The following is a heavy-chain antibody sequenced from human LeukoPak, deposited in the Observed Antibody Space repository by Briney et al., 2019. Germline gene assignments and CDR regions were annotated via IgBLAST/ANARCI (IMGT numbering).Heavy chain of an antibody. CDR2: INRRGST. Sequence: PSETLSLTCAVYGGSFSGYYWSWIRQPPGKGLEWIGEINRRGSTNYNPSLKSRVNISVDTSKNQFSLKLNSVTAADTAVYYCARGDLNWGLDYWGQGTLVTVSS. V-gene: IGHV4-34*01. D-gene: IGHD7-27*01. CDR3: ARGDLNWGLDY. J-gene: IGHJ4*02. CDR1: GGSFSGYY.